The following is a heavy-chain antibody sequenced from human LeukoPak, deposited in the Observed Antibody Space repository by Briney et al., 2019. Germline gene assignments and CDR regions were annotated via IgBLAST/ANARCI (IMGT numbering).Heavy chain of an antibody. CDR3: ARVVYYGSRRPPFDP. CDR2: ISGYNGNA. CDR1: GYTFTSYG. V-gene: IGHV1-18*01. Sequence: EASVKVSCKASGYTFTSYGISWVRQAPGQGLEWMGWISGYNGNANYAQKFQGRVTMTIDTSTSTLYMELRSLRSDDTAVYYCARVVYYGSRRPPFDPWGQGTLVTVSS. D-gene: IGHD3-10*01. J-gene: IGHJ5*02.